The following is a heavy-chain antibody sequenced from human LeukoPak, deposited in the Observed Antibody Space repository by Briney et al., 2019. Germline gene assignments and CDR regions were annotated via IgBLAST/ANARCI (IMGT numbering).Heavy chain of an antibody. CDR2: INTNTGNP. Sequence: ASVKVSCKASGYTFTSYAMNWVRQAPGQGLEWMGWINTNTGNPTYAQGFTGRFVFSLDTSVSTAYLQISSLKAEDTAVYYCARPSSGWYVSPPDYWGQGTLVTVSS. V-gene: IGHV7-4-1*02. D-gene: IGHD6-19*01. CDR1: GYTFTSYA. J-gene: IGHJ4*02. CDR3: ARPSSGWYVSPPDY.